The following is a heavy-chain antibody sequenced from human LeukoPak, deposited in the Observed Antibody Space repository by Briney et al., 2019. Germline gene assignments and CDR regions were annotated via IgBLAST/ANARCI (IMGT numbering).Heavy chain of an antibody. D-gene: IGHD3-10*01. CDR2: ISYDGSNK. J-gene: IGHJ5*02. V-gene: IGHV3-30*04. Sequence: GRSLRLSCAASGFTFSSYAMHWVRQAPGKGLEWVAVISYDGSNKYYADSVKGRFTISRDNSKNTLYLQMNSLRAEDTAVYYCAKDGYGSGSYRGYLDPWGQGTLVTVSS. CDR1: GFTFSSYA. CDR3: AKDGYGSGSYRGYLDP.